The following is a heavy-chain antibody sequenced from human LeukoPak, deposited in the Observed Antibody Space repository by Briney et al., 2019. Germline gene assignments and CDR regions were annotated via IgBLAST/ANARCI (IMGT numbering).Heavy chain of an antibody. CDR1: GGSISSGGYY. Sequence: SETLSLTCTVSGGSISSGGYYWSWIRQHPGKGLEWIGYIYYSGSTYYNPSLKSRVTISVDTSKNQFSLKLSSVTAADTAVYYCAREDSGTSGYVFDPWGQGTLVTVSS. V-gene: IGHV4-31*03. CDR3: AREDSGTSGYVFDP. J-gene: IGHJ5*02. CDR2: IYYSGST. D-gene: IGHD3-22*01.